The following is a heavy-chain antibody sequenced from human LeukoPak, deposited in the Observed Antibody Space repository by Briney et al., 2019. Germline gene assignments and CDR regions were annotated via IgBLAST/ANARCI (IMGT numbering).Heavy chain of an antibody. CDR2: INHSGST. CDR1: GGSFSGYY. J-gene: IGHJ5*02. CDR3: ARSAYYYDSSGYRYNWFDP. Sequence: SETLSLTCAVYGGSFSGYYWSWIRQPPGKGLEWIGEINHSGSTNYNPSLKSRVTISVDTSKNQFSLKLSSVTAADTAVYYCARSAYYYDSSGYRYNWFDPWGQGTLVTVSS. V-gene: IGHV4-34*01. D-gene: IGHD3-22*01.